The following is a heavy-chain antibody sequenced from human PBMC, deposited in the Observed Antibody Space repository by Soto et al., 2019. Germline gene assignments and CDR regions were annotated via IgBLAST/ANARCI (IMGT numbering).Heavy chain of an antibody. Sequence: EVQLVESGGGLVKPGGSLRLSCAASGFTFSNAWMSWVRQAPGKGLEWVGRIKSKTDGRTTDYAAPVKGRFTISRDDSKNTLYLQMNSLKTEDTAVYYCTTDRVFVDLTFQHWGQGTLVTVSS. V-gene: IGHV3-15*01. J-gene: IGHJ1*01. CDR1: GFTFSNAW. D-gene: IGHD2-15*01. CDR2: IKSKTDGRTT. CDR3: TTDRVFVDLTFQH.